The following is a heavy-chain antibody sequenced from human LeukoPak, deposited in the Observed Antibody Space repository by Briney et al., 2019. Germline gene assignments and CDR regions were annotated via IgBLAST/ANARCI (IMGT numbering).Heavy chain of an antibody. CDR3: ASCHRQYCSAEV. CDR1: GGSSSSYY. Sequence: ETLSLSCAACGGSSSSYYWCCIRQPAGRGLEWIGRIYTSGSTNSNPSPQTRVTMSVDTSKTQFSLKLSSVTAADTAVYYCASCHRQYCSAEVWGKRTTVTVSS. J-gene: IGHJ6*04. CDR2: IYTSGST. V-gene: IGHV4-59*10. D-gene: IGHD2-15*01.